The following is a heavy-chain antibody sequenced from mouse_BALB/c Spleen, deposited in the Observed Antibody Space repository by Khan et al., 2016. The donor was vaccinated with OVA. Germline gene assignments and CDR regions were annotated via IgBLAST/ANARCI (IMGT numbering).Heavy chain of an antibody. V-gene: IGHV9-3-1*01. Sequence: QIQLVQSGPELKKPGETVKISCKASGYTFTNYGMNWVKQSPGKALKWMGWINTYTGEPTYADDFKGRFAFSLDTSANTAYLQINNLKNEDTATYFCARPPYVSDTLDHWGQGTSVTVSA. CDR3: ARPPYVSDTLDH. D-gene: IGHD1-1*01. CDR2: INTYTGEP. CDR1: GYTFTNYG. J-gene: IGHJ4*01.